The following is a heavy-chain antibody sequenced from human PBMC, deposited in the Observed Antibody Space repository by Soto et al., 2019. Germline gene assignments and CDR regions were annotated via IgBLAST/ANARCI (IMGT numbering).Heavy chain of an antibody. V-gene: IGHV4-39*01. CDR1: GGSIGSSNYY. CDR2: IFYSGST. CDR3: ARLRKRTLHYGMDV. Sequence: SETLSHTCTVSGGSIGSSNYYWGWIRQPPGKGLARIGSIFYSGSTYSNPSLKSRVTISVDTSKNQFSLKLSSVTAADTAVYYCARLRKRTLHYGMDVWGQGTTVT. D-gene: IGHD1-7*01. J-gene: IGHJ6*02.